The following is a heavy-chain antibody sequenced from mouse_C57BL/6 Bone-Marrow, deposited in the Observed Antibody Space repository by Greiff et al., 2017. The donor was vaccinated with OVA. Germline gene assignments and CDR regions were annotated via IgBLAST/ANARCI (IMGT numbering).Heavy chain of an antibody. CDR2: IDPSDSYT. CDR3: ASLIYYYGSSSNWDVL. J-gene: IGHJ2*01. V-gene: IGHV1-69*01. Sequence: QVQLQQPGAELVMPGASVKLSCKASGYTFTSYWMHWVKQRPGQGLEWIGEIDPSDSYTNYNQKFKGKSTLTVDKSSSTAYMQLSSLTSEDSAVYDCASLIYYYGSSSNWDVLWGQGTTLTVSS. D-gene: IGHD1-1*01. CDR1: GYTFTSYW.